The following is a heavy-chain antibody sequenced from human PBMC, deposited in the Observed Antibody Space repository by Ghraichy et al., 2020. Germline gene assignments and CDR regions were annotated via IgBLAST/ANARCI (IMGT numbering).Heavy chain of an antibody. CDR1: GYSFTSYW. CDR3: ARPSVYSSSGWVEVDY. D-gene: IGHD6-13*01. V-gene: IGHV5-51*01. J-gene: IGHJ4*02. CDR2: IYPGDSDT. Sequence: GESLNISCKGSGYSFTSYWIGWVRQMPGKGLEWMGIIYPGDSDTRYSPSFQGQVTISADKSISTAYLQWSNLKASDTAMYYCARPSVYSSSGWVEVDYWGQGTLVTVSS.